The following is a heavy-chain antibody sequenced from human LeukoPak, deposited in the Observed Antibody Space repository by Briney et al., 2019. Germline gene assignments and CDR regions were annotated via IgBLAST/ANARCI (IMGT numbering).Heavy chain of an antibody. D-gene: IGHD2-2*01. CDR3: SGHMTSADY. J-gene: IGHJ4*02. CDR1: GITLSNYG. V-gene: IGHV3-15*01. Sequence: PGGSLRLSCAVSGITLSNYGMSWVRQAPGKGLEWVARVKSKVHGGTTDYAAPVNGRFTISRDDSENKLFLQMNSLKTEDTGVYYCSGHMTSADYWGQGTLVTVSS. CDR2: VKSKVHGGTT.